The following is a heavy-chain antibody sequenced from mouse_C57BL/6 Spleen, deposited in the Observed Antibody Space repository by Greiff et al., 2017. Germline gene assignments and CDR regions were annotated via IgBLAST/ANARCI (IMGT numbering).Heavy chain of an antibody. V-gene: IGHV1-69*01. D-gene: IGHD2-5*01. CDR3: ARSESNFLDY. Sequence: QVQLQQPGAELVMPGASVKLSCKASGYTFTSYWMHWVKQRPGQGLEWIGEIDPSDSYTNYNQKFKGKSTLTEDKSSSTAYMQLSSLTSEDSAVSYCARSESNFLDYWGQGTTLTVSS. J-gene: IGHJ2*01. CDR1: GYTFTSYW. CDR2: IDPSDSYT.